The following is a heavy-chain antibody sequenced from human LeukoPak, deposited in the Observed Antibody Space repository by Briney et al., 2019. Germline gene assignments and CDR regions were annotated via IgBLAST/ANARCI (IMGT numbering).Heavy chain of an antibody. J-gene: IGHJ4*02. V-gene: IGHV4-59*12. Sequence: SETLSLTCTVSGGSISSFYWSWIRQPPGKGLEWIGYIYYSGSTNYNPSLKSRVTISVDTSKNQFSLKLSSVTAADTAVYYCARGGLLWFGDYYFDYWGQGTLVTVSS. D-gene: IGHD3-10*01. CDR3: ARGGLLWFGDYYFDY. CDR2: IYYSGST. CDR1: GGSISSFY.